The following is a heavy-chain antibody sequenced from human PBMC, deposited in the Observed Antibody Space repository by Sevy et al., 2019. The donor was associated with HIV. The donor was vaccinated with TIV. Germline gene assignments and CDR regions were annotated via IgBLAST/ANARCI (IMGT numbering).Heavy chain of an antibody. CDR2: IYHSGST. Sequence: SETLSLTCAVSSYSISSGYYWGWIRQPPGKGLEWIGSIYHSGSTYYNPSLKSRVTISVDTSKNQFFLRLSSLTAADTAVYYCANQRGDYYYYMDVWGKGTTVTVSS. CDR1: SYSISSGYY. J-gene: IGHJ6*03. CDR3: ANQRGDYYYYMDV. V-gene: IGHV4-38-2*01.